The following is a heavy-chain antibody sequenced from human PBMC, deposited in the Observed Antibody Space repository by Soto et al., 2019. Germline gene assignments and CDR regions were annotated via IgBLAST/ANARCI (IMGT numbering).Heavy chain of an antibody. CDR1: GGSINNYF. V-gene: IGHV4-59*08. D-gene: IGHD6-6*01. CDR2: IYYSGNT. CDR3: ARHISSSARLDY. J-gene: IGHJ4*02. Sequence: SETLSLTCTVSGGSINNYFWSWIRQPPGKGLEWIGYIYYSGNTNYNPSLKSRVTISIDTSKNQFSLNLSSVTAADTAVFYCARHISSSARLDYWGQGTLVTVSS.